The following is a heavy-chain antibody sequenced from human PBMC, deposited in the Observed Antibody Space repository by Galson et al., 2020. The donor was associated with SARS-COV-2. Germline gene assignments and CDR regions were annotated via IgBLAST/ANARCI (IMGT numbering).Heavy chain of an antibody. D-gene: IGHD6-13*01. CDR3: AREGKAASGTFDYFYYYMDV. CDR2: IYYSGST. V-gene: IGHV4-59*11. CDR1: GSSISSHY. Sequence: SETLSLTCPVPGSSISSHYWSWIRQPPGKGLEWIGYIYYSGSTNYNPSLKSRVTISVDTSKNQFSLKLSPVTAADTAVYYCAREGKAASGTFDYFYYYMDVWGKGNTVTVSS. J-gene: IGHJ6*03.